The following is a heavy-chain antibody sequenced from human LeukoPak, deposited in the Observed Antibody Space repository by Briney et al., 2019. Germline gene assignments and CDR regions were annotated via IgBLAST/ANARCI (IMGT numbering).Heavy chain of an antibody. CDR1: GGTFSSYA. CDR2: IIPILGIA. Sequence: ASVKVSCKASGGTFSSYAISWVRQAPGQGLEWMGRIIPILGIANYAQKFQGRVTITADKSTSTAYMELSSLRSEDTAVYYCARGVGLRWRYFDCWGQGTLVTVSS. V-gene: IGHV1-69*04. CDR3: ARGVGLRWRYFDC. D-gene: IGHD4-23*01. J-gene: IGHJ4*02.